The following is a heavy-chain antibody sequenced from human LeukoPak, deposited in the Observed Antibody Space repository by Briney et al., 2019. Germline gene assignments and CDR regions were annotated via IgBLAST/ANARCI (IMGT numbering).Heavy chain of an antibody. CDR2: IHYSGNT. Sequence: SETLSLTCTVSGGSINIAGHYWSWIRQHPGKGLEWIGNIHYSGNTYDNPSLKSRAIISVDTSKNQFSLRLTSVTAADTAVYYCARVSTMVRRVINWFDSWGPGTLVTVSS. J-gene: IGHJ5*01. V-gene: IGHV4-31*03. D-gene: IGHD3-10*01. CDR3: ARVSTMVRRVINWFDS. CDR1: GGSINIAGHY.